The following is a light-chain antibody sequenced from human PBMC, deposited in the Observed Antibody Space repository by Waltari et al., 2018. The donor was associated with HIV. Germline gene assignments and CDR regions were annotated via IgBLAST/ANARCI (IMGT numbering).Light chain of an antibody. V-gene: IGKV1-5*03. CDR2: QAS. CDR3: QQYKNLMYT. J-gene: IGKJ2*01. Sequence: DIQMTQSPSTLSASVGDRVTITCRASQSIGSGLAWYQQKSGKAPNLLIYQASSLQSGVPSRFSGSGSGTEFTLTISSLQPDDFATYYCQQYKNLMYTFGQGTKLEI. CDR1: QSIGSG.